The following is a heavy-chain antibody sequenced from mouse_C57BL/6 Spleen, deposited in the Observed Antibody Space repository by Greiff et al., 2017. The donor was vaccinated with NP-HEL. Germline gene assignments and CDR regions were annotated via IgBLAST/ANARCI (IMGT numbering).Heavy chain of an antibody. D-gene: IGHD4-1*01. CDR3: ARLESLGGGFAY. J-gene: IGHJ3*01. Sequence: VQLQQSGAELVRPGTSVKVSCKASGYAFTNYLIEWVKQRPGQGLEWIGVINPGSGGTNYNEKFKGKATLTADKSSSTAYMQLSSLTSEDSAVYFCARLESLGGGFAYWGQGTLVTVSA. V-gene: IGHV1-54*01. CDR1: GYAFTNYL. CDR2: INPGSGGT.